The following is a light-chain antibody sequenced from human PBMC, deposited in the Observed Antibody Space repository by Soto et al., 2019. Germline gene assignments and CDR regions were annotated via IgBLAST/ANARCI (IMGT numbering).Light chain of an antibody. J-gene: IGKJ1*01. CDR2: GAS. CDR3: QQYNSWPPGT. Sequence: EIVMTQSPATLSVSPGERATLSCRASQSVSSSYLAWYQQKPGQAPRLLIYGASTRATGIPARFSGSGSGTEFTLTISSLQSEDFAVYYCQQYNSWPPGTFGQGTKVDIK. CDR1: QSVSSSY. V-gene: IGKV3D-15*01.